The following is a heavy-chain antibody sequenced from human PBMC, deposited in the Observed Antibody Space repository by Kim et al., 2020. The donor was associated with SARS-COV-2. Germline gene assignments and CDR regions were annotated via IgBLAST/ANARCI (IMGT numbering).Heavy chain of an antibody. D-gene: IGHD2-15*01. CDR2: IHWDDDK. CDR3: VHRRGGQYSGDSCYFYY. CDR1: GFSISTYGVG. Sequence: SGPTLVNPTQTLTLTCTFSGFSISTYGVGVGWIRQPPGKALEWLAVIHWDDDKRYSPSLKSRATINKDTSKNQVVLTMTNMDPVDTATYYCVHRRGGQYSGDSCYFYYWGQGTLVTVSS. J-gene: IGHJ4*02. V-gene: IGHV2-5*02.